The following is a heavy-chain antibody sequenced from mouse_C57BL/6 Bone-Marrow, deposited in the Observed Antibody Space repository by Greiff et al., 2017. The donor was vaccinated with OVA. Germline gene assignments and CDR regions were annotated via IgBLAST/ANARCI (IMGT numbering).Heavy chain of an antibody. Sequence: QVQLQQPGAELVKPGASVKMSCKASGYTFTSYWITWVKQRPGQGLEWIGDIYPGSGSTNYNEKFKGKATLTADTSSSTAYMQLSSLPSEDSAVYYCARLGLPYYFDYWGQGTTLTVSS. CDR1: GYTFTSYW. J-gene: IGHJ2*01. CDR2: IYPGSGST. D-gene: IGHD2-4*01. CDR3: ARLGLPYYFDY. V-gene: IGHV1-55*01.